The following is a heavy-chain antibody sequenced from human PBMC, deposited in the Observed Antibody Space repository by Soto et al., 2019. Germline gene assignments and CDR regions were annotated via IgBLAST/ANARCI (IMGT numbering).Heavy chain of an antibody. V-gene: IGHV3-21*01. CDR3: ARLSPAAIRVTGLYYYYGMDV. J-gene: IGHJ6*02. Sequence: EVQLVESGGGLVKPGGSLRLSCAASGFTFSSYSMNWVRQAPGKGLEWVSSISSSSSYIYYADSVKGRFTISRDNAKNSLYLQMNSLRAEDTAVYYCARLSPAAIRVTGLYYYYGMDVWGQGTTVTVSS. CDR2: ISSSSSYI. D-gene: IGHD2-2*01. CDR1: GFTFSSYS.